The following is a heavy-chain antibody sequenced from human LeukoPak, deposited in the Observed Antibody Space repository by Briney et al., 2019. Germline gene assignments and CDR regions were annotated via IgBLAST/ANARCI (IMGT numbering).Heavy chain of an antibody. V-gene: IGHV1-18*01. Sequence: ASVKVSCKASGYTFTSYGISWVRQAPGQGLEWMGWISAYNGNTNYAQKLQGRVTMTTDTSTSTAYMELRSLRSDDTAVYYCARDSAAAVAGTGNWFDPWGQGTLVTASS. D-gene: IGHD6-19*01. CDR1: GYTFTSYG. CDR2: ISAYNGNT. CDR3: ARDSAAAVAGTGNWFDP. J-gene: IGHJ5*02.